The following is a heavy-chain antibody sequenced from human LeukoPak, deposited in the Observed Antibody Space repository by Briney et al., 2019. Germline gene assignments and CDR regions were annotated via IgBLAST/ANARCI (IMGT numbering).Heavy chain of an antibody. CDR2: VTPSTGKI. D-gene: IGHD6-13*01. J-gene: IGHJ5*01. Sequence: DSVKVSCKASGYTFTEYYIHWLRQAPGQGLEWMGWVTPSTGKIHYAQNFQGRVTMSRDTSISTAYMQLGRLKSDDTAVHYCARDIAPSGSWWFDSWGQGTLVTVSS. V-gene: IGHV1-2*02. CDR3: ARDIAPSGSWWFDS. CDR1: GYTFTEYY.